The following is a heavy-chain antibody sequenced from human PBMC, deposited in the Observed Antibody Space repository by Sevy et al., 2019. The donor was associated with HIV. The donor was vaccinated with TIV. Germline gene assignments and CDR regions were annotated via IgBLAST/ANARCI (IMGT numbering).Heavy chain of an antibody. CDR1: GYTFTGYY. J-gene: IGHJ5*02. CDR3: ARDRTSTYSSGWFNNWFDP. CDR2: INPNSGGT. V-gene: IGHV1-2*04. D-gene: IGHD6-19*01. Sequence: ASVKVSCKASGYTFTGYYMHWVRQAPGQGLEWMGWINPNSGGTNYAQKFQGWVTMTRDTSISTAYVELSRLRSDDTAVYYGARDRTSTYSSGWFNNWFDPWGQGTLVTVSS.